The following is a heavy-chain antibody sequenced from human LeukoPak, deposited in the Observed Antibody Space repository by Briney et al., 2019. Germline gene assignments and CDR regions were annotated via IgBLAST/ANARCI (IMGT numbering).Heavy chain of an antibody. D-gene: IGHD4-23*01. J-gene: IGHJ4*02. CDR2: ISSSSSYI. Sequence: PGGPLRLSCAASGFTFSSYSMNWVRQAPGKGLEWVSSISSSSSYIYYADSVKGRFTISRDNAKNSLYLQMNSLRAEDTAVYYCARETGGNSDFDYWGQGTLVTVSS. CDR3: ARETGGNSDFDY. V-gene: IGHV3-21*01. CDR1: GFTFSSYS.